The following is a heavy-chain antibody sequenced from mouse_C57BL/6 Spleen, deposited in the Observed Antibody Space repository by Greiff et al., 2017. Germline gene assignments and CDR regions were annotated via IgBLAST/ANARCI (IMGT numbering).Heavy chain of an antibody. CDR2: IYPGGGYT. Sequence: VQLQQSGAELVRPGTSVKMSCKASGYTFTNYWIGWAKQRPGHGLEWIGDIYPGGGYTNYNEKFKGKATLTADKSSRTAYMQFSSLTSEDSAIYYCARSGSNYTFDYWGQGTTLTVSS. CDR3: ARSGSNYTFDY. CDR1: GYTFTNYW. D-gene: IGHD2-5*01. V-gene: IGHV1-63*01. J-gene: IGHJ2*01.